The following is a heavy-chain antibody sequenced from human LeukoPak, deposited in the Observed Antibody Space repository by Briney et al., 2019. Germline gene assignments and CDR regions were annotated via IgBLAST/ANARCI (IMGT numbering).Heavy chain of an antibody. Sequence: GASVKVSCKASGYTFTGYYMHWVRQAPGQGLEWMGWINPNSGGTNYAQKFQGRVTMTRDTSISTAYMELRSLRSDDTAVYYCASVSRTSFYYYYMDVWGKGTTVTISS. V-gene: IGHV1-2*02. CDR3: ASVSRTSFYYYYMDV. CDR1: GYTFTGYY. CDR2: INPNSGGT. D-gene: IGHD1/OR15-1a*01. J-gene: IGHJ6*03.